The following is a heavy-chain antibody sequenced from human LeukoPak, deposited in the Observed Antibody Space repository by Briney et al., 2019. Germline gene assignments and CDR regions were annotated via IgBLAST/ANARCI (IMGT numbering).Heavy chain of an antibody. J-gene: IGHJ4*02. CDR3: ARSSPVSVAGTFDY. Sequence: GGSLRLSCAASGFTVSNNYMSWVRQTPGKGLEWVSVIYSGGGTYYADSVKGRFTISRDNSKNTLCLQMNSLRAEDTAIYYCARSSPVSVAGTFDYWGQGTLVTVSS. CDR2: IYSGGGT. CDR1: GFTVSNNY. D-gene: IGHD6-19*01. V-gene: IGHV3-53*01.